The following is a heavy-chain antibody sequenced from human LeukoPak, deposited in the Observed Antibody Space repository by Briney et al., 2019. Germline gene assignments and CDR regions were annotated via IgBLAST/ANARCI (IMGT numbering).Heavy chain of an antibody. V-gene: IGHV4-39*01. CDR1: GLSITSSSDY. Sequence: WDTLSLTCTLSGLSITSSSDYWGCLRQPPGRGLEWFGSIYYTGRTYSNPSRKSHLTISVDTTHPQFSLQLPSVTAADAAEYYGARRAAKGGYYFDYWGQGTLVTVSS. J-gene: IGHJ4*02. CDR3: ARRAAKGGYYFDY. CDR2: IYYTGRT.